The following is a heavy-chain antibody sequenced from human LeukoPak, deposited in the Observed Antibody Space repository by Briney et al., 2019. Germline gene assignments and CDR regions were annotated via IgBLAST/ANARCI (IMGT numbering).Heavy chain of an antibody. CDR3: ARVVSGYDLYYYYYMDV. CDR1: GYTFTSYD. CDR2: MNPNSGNT. D-gene: IGHD5-12*01. Sequence: GASVTLSFKASGYTFTSYDINWVRKATGPGLEWMGWMNPNSGNTGYAQKFQGRVTMTRNTSISTAYMELSSLRSEDTAVYYCARVVSGYDLYYYYYMDVWGKGTTVTVSS. J-gene: IGHJ6*03. V-gene: IGHV1-8*01.